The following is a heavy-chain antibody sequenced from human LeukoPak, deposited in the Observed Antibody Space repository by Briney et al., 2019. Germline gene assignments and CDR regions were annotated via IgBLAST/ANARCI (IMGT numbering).Heavy chain of an antibody. V-gene: IGHV1-69*04. D-gene: IGHD2-2*01. CDR1: GGTFTDYS. CDR2: IIPILDQS. Sequence: GSSVTVSCKAPGGTFTDYSISWVRQAPGQGLEWMGRIIPILDQSNYAQKFQGRVTFTADKSTTTASMELRSLRSDDTAVYYCARDFSTHHLPDYWGQGTLVTVSS. CDR3: ARDFSTHHLPDY. J-gene: IGHJ4*02.